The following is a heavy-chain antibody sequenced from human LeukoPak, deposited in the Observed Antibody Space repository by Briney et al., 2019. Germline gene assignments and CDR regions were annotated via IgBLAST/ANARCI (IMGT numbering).Heavy chain of an antibody. CDR2: IVPIFGTA. CDR3: ARVDTAMVPTDYYYYYMDV. V-gene: IGHV1-69*06. CDR1: GGTFSSYA. D-gene: IGHD5-18*01. J-gene: IGHJ6*03. Sequence: SVKVSCKASGGTFSSYAISWVRQAPGQGLEWMGGIVPIFGTANYAQKFQGRVTITADKSTSTAYMELSSLRSEDTAVYYCARVDTAMVPTDYYYYYMDVWGKGTTVTVSS.